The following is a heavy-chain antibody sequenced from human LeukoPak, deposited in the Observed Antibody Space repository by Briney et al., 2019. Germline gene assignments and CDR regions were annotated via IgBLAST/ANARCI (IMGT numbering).Heavy chain of an antibody. CDR2: ISAYNGNT. D-gene: IGHD1-26*01. CDR3: ARARRIVPGWFDP. J-gene: IGHJ5*02. CDR1: GYTFTGYY. Sequence: ASVKVSCKASGYTFTGYYMHWVRQAPGQGLEWMGWISAYNGNTNYAQKLQGRVTMTTDTSTSTAYMELRSLRSDDTAVYYCARARRIVPGWFDPWGQGTLVTVSS. V-gene: IGHV1-18*04.